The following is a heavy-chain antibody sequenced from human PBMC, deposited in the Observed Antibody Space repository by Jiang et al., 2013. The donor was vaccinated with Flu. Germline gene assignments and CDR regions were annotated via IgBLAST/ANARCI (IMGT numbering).Heavy chain of an antibody. J-gene: IGHJ6*03. CDR1: GDSIRSSTNY. CDR3: ARQVSNYYYFMDV. CDR2: ISYSGDT. V-gene: IGHV4-39*07. Sequence: SGSGLVKPSETLSLTCTVSGDSIRSSTNYWGWIRQPPEKGLEWIGTISYSGDTYSNPSLKSRVAISLGTSENQFSLKLRFVSAADTAVYYCARQVSNYYYFMDVWGRGTTVTVSS.